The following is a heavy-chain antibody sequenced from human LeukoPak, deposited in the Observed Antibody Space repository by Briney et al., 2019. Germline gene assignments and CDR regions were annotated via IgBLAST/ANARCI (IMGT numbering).Heavy chain of an antibody. V-gene: IGHV3-23*01. Sequence: QSGGPLRLSCAASGFTFSSYAMSWVRQAPGKGLEWVSAISGSGGSTYYADSVKGRFTISRDNSKNTLYLQMNSLRAEDTAVYYCAKDLKQWLVRSPNWFDPWGQGTLVTVSS. CDR3: AKDLKQWLVRSPNWFDP. CDR2: ISGSGGST. CDR1: GFTFSSYA. D-gene: IGHD6-19*01. J-gene: IGHJ5*02.